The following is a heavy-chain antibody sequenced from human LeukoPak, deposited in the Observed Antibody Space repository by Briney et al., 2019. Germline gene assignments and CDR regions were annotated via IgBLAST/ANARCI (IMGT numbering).Heavy chain of an antibody. CDR2: ISGSGGST. D-gene: IGHD2-2*01. V-gene: IGHV3-23*01. J-gene: IGHJ4*02. Sequence: SGGSLRLSCAASGFTFSSYAMSWVRQAPGKGLEWVSAISGSGGSTYYADSVKGRFTISRDNSKNTLYLQMNSLRAEDTAVYYCAKDTRTPYCSSTSCPRLPDYWGQGTLVTVSS. CDR1: GFTFSSYA. CDR3: AKDTRTPYCSSTSCPRLPDY.